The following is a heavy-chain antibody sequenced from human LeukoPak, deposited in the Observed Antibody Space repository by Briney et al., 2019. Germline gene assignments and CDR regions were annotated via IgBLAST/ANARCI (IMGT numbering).Heavy chain of an antibody. J-gene: IGHJ4*02. Sequence: SVKVSCKASGFTFTSSAVQWVRQARGQRLEWIGWIVVGSGNTNYAQKFQERVTITRDMSTSTAYMELSSLRSEDTAVYYCAKVGRPFLSGSYYFDYWGQGTLVTVSS. CDR2: IVVGSGNT. CDR1: GFTFTSSA. D-gene: IGHD1-26*01. V-gene: IGHV1-58*01. CDR3: AKVGRPFLSGSYYFDY.